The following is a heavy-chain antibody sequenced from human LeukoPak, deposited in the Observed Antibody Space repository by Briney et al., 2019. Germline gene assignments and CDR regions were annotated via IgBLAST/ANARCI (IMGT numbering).Heavy chain of an antibody. J-gene: IGHJ3*02. Sequence: GGSLRLSCAASGFTVSSNYMSWVRQAPGKGLEWVSVIYSGGSTFYADSVKGRFTISRGNTKNSPYLQMNSVRAEGTALYYCEKGWGSYRYRAFDIWGQGTMVTVSS. V-gene: IGHV3-53*05. D-gene: IGHD3-16*02. CDR3: EKGWGSYRYRAFDI. CDR2: IYSGGST. CDR1: GFTVSSNY.